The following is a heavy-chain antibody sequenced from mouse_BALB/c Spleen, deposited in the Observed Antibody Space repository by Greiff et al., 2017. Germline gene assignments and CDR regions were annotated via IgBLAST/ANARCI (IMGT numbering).Heavy chain of an antibody. CDR1: GFNIKDTY. CDR3: AGGYYDGYYGDFDY. Sequence: VQLQQSGAELVKPGASVKLSCTASGFNIKDTYMHWVKQRPEQGLEWIGRIDPANGNTKYDPKFQGKATITADTSSNTAYLQLSSLTSEDTAVYYCAGGYYDGYYGDFDYWGQGTTLTVSS. D-gene: IGHD2-3*01. V-gene: IGHV14-3*02. CDR2: IDPANGNT. J-gene: IGHJ2*01.